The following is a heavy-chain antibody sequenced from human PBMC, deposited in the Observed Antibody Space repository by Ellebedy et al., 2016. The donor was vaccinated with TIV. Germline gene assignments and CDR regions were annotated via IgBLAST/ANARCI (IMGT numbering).Heavy chain of an antibody. CDR1: GFTFSTSA. CDR3: STALKWEDNFDY. Sequence: GGSLRLXXAASGFTFSTSAMHWVRQAPGKGLEWVANLRQDGGQTFSVDSVKGRFTISRDNAKNSLYLQMDSLRVEDTAVYYCSTALKWEDNFDYWGQGTLVTVSS. D-gene: IGHD1-26*01. J-gene: IGHJ4*02. V-gene: IGHV3-7*03. CDR2: LRQDGGQT.